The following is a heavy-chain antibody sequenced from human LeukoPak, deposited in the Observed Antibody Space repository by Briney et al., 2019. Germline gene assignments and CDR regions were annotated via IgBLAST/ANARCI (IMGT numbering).Heavy chain of an antibody. V-gene: IGHV4-59*12. Sequence: SETLSLTCTVSGGSISSYYWSWIRQPPGKGLEWIGYIYYSGSTNYNPSLKSRVTISVDTSKNQFSLKLSSVTAADTAVYYCARTVGKVGATSSTFDYWGQGTLVTVSS. CDR1: GGSISSYY. D-gene: IGHD1-26*01. J-gene: IGHJ4*02. CDR2: IYYSGST. CDR3: ARTVGKVGATSSTFDY.